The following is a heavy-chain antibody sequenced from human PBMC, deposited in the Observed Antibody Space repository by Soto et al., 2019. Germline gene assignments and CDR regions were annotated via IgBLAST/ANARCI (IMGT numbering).Heavy chain of an antibody. CDR2: ISYDGSNK. V-gene: IGHV3-30*18. CDR3: AKDPRRWSITKNFDY. J-gene: IGHJ4*02. CDR1: GFTFSSYG. Sequence: GGSLRLSCAASGFTFSSYGMHWVRQAPGKGLEWVAVISYDGSNKYYADSVKGRFTISRDNSKNTLYLQMNSLRAEDTAVYYCAKDPRRWSITKNFDYWGQGTLVTVSS. D-gene: IGHD2-21*01.